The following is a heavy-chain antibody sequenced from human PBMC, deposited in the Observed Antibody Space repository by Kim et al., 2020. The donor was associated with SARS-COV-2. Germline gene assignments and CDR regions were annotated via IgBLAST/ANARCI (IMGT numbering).Heavy chain of an antibody. CDR3: ARESWGSLDS. Sequence: SETLSLTCTVSGGSISTYNWGWIRQPPGKGLEWIGYILHTGITMYNPSLKSRVTISVDTSKSQFSLNLNSVTAADTAVYYCARESWGSLDSWSQGTLVTVSS. J-gene: IGHJ4*02. CDR2: ILHTGIT. CDR1: GGSISTYN. D-gene: IGHD7-27*01. V-gene: IGHV4-59*12.